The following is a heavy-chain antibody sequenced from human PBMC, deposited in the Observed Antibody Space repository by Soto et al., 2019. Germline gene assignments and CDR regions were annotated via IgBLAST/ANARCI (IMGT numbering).Heavy chain of an antibody. CDR1: GFTFSSYG. Sequence: PGGSLRLSCAASGFTFSSYGMHWVRQAPGKGLEWVAVISYDGSNKYYADSVKGRFTISRDNSKNTLYLQMNSLRAEDTAVYYCAKVRGRYYYDSSGSPIDYWGQGALVTVSS. J-gene: IGHJ4*02. V-gene: IGHV3-30*18. CDR3: AKVRGRYYYDSSGSPIDY. CDR2: ISYDGSNK. D-gene: IGHD3-22*01.